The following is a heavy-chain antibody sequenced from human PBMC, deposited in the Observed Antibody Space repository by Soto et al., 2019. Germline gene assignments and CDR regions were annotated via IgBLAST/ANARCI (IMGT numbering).Heavy chain of an antibody. CDR2: ITGSGGST. V-gene: IGHV3-23*01. D-gene: IGHD3-10*01. CDR3: AKGTYASGTYSLDY. CDR1: GFPFSSYA. Sequence: HPGGSLRLSCVASGFPFSSYAMNWVRQAPGKGLEWVSTITGSGGSTYYADSVQDRFISSRDNSKNTLYLQMSSLSAEDTAFYYCAKGTYASGTYSLDYWGQGTPVTVSS. J-gene: IGHJ4*02.